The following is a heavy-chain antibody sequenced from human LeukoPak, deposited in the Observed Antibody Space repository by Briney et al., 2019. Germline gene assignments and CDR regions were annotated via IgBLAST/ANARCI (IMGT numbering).Heavy chain of an antibody. CDR3: ARELSQIVWGGLDY. CDR1: GFTFSSYG. V-gene: IGHV3-33*01. J-gene: IGHJ4*02. Sequence: PGGSLRLSCAAPGFTFSSYGMHWVRQAPGKGLEWVAVIWYNGSNKYYADSVKGRFTISRDNSKNTLYLQMNSLRAEDTAVYYCARELSQIVWGGLDYGGQGTLVSVSS. D-gene: IGHD2-21*01. CDR2: IWYNGSNK.